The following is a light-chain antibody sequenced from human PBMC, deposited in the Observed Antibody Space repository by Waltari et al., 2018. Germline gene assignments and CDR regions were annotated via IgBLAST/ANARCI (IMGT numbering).Light chain of an antibody. V-gene: IGLV3-21*04. CDR2: YGR. J-gene: IGLJ1*01. CDR1: NIGTYS. CDR3: HVWHPHVDPGV. Sequence: SYVVTQPPSVSVAPGETATITCGGDNIGTYSVPWYQQKAGQAPVLVIFYGRARPSGIPDRFSGSTSGNTATLTISRVEAGDEARYYCHVWHPHVDPGVFGTGTEVTV.